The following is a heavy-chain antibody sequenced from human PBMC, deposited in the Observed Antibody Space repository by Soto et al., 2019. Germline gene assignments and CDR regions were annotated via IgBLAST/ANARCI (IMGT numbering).Heavy chain of an antibody. Sequence: PGGSLRLSCEAAGFTFRNHGMHWVRQAPGKGLEWVAVMWYDGSDEYYGDSVKGRFTISRDNSKNTLFLQMNSLRVEDTAMYFCARDIASRRFDYLGQGTLVTVS. V-gene: IGHV3-33*01. J-gene: IGHJ4*02. D-gene: IGHD6-6*01. CDR2: MWYDGSDE. CDR1: GFTFRNHG. CDR3: ARDIASRRFDY.